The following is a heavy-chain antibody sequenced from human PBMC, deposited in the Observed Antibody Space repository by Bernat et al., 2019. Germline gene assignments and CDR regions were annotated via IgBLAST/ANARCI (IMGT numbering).Heavy chain of an antibody. J-gene: IGHJ5*02. CDR3: VRDLGYCTTSGCIRNWFDP. D-gene: IGHD5-12*01. Sequence: QVQLVQSGAEVKKPGASVKVPCKASGYTFTSHGISWVRQAPGQGLEWMGRISTHSAHTNYAQKFRDRVTMTTDTSTSTAYMELRSLTSDVTAVYYCVRDLGYCTTSGCIRNWFDPWGRGTLVTVSS. CDR2: ISTHSAHT. V-gene: IGHV1-18*01. CDR1: GYTFTSHG.